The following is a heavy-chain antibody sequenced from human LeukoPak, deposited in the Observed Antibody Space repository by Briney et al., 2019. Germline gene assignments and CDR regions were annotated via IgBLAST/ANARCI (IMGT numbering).Heavy chain of an antibody. CDR3: AKDRLYCSGGSCYYYYMDV. CDR2: ISSSSSYI. J-gene: IGHJ6*03. CDR1: GFTFSSYS. D-gene: IGHD2-15*01. Sequence: PGGSLRLSCAASGFTFSSYSMNWVRQAPGKGLEWVSSISSSSSYIYYADSVKGRFTISRDNAKNSLYLQMNSLRAEDTAVYYCAKDRLYCSGGSCYYYYMDVWGKGTTVTISS. V-gene: IGHV3-21*04.